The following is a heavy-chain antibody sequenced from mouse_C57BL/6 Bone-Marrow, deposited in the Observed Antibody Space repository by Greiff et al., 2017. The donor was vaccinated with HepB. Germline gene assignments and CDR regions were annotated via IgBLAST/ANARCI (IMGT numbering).Heavy chain of an antibody. V-gene: IGHV1-55*01. D-gene: IGHD4-1*01. CDR3: ARGVTGKDYYAMDY. CDR2: IYPGSGST. Sequence: QVQLQQPGAELVKPGASVKMSCKASGYTFTSYWITWVKQRPGQGLEWIGDIYPGSGSTNYNEKFKSKATLTVDTSSSTAYMQLSSLTSEDSAVYYCARGVTGKDYYAMDYWGQGTSVTVSS. J-gene: IGHJ4*01. CDR1: GYTFTSYW.